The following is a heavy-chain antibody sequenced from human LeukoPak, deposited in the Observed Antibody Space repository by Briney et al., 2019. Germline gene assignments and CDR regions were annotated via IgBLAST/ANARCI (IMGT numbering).Heavy chain of an antibody. CDR2: ISWNSGSI. Sequence: LRLSCAASGFTFDDYAMHWVRQAPGKGLEWVSGISWNSGSIGYADSVKGRFTISRDNAKNSLYLQMNSLRAEDTALYYCAKEDYDILTGYIYGMDVWGQGTTVTVSS. CDR3: AKEDYDILTGYIYGMDV. J-gene: IGHJ6*02. V-gene: IGHV3-9*01. D-gene: IGHD3-9*01. CDR1: GFTFDDYA.